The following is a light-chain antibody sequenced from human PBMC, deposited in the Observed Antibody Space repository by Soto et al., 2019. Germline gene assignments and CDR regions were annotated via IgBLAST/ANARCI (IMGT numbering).Light chain of an antibody. J-gene: IGKJ5*01. Sequence: DIQMTQSPSSLSASVGDKVTITCRASQSISGSLNWYQQKSGKAPNLLIYGVSRLQGGVPSRFSGSGSGTDFTLSISSLQPEDFATYYCQQSYTAPSITFGQGTRLEIK. V-gene: IGKV1-39*01. CDR1: QSISGS. CDR3: QQSYTAPSIT. CDR2: GVS.